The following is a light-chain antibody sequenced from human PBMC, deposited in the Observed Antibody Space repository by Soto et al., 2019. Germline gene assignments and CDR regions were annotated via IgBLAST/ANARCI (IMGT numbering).Light chain of an antibody. V-gene: IGLV2-14*03. CDR3: SSYTSSTLV. J-gene: IGLJ2*01. CDR1: SSDVGAYNY. Sequence: QSALTQPASVSGSPGQSITISCTGTSSDVGAYNYVSWYQQHPGTAPQLMIYDVSNRPSVLSNRFSGSKSGNTASLTISGLQAEDEADYYCSSYTSSTLVFGGGTKLTVL. CDR2: DVS.